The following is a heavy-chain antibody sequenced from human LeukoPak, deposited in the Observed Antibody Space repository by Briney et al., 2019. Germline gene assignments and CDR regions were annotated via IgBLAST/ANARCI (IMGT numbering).Heavy chain of an antibody. Sequence: GGSLGLSCAASGFTFSSYAMSWVRQAPGKGLEWVSAISGSGGSTYYADSVKGRFTISRDNSKNTLYLQMNSLRAEDTAVYYCAKTTAWGSGSPFDYWGQGTLVTVSS. J-gene: IGHJ4*02. V-gene: IGHV3-23*01. CDR1: GFTFSSYA. CDR3: AKTTAWGSGSPFDY. CDR2: ISGSGGST. D-gene: IGHD3-10*01.